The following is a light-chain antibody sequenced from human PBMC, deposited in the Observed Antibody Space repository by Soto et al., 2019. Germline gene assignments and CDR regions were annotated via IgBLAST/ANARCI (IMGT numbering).Light chain of an antibody. J-gene: IGKJ3*01. Sequence: DIQMTQSPSSLSASVGDRVTITCRASQGISNYLAWYQQKPGKVPKLLISDAYTLQSGVPSRFSGSGSGTDITLTISSLQPEDVATHYCQNYKSAPLLTFGPGTKVDLK. CDR1: QGISNY. CDR2: DAY. CDR3: QNYKSAPLLT. V-gene: IGKV1-27*01.